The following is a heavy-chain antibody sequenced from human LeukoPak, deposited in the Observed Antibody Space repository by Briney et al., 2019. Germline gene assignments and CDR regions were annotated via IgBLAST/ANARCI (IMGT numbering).Heavy chain of an antibody. D-gene: IGHD3-10*01. Sequence: GASVKVSCKASGGTFRTYPISWVRQAPGQGLEWMGGLTHIFRRTNYTQKFQERLIITTDESYSTAYMELRDLRSDDTALYYCATSGSGRPWDWFAPWGQGTLVIVSS. CDR2: LTHIFRRT. V-gene: IGHV1-69*05. J-gene: IGHJ5*02. CDR3: ATSGSGRPWDWFAP. CDR1: GGTFRTYP.